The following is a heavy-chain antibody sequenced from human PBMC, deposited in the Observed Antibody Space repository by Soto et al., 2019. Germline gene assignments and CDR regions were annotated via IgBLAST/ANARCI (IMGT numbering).Heavy chain of an antibody. CDR3: ARLSDYPPYYYYMDV. CDR1: GYTFTSYG. J-gene: IGHJ6*03. D-gene: IGHD4-17*01. CDR2: ISAYNGNT. V-gene: IGHV1-18*01. Sequence: QVQLVQSGAEVKKPGASVKVSCKASGYTFTSYGISWVRQAPGQGLEWMGWISAYNGNTNYAQKLQGRVPMTTDTSTSTDYMELRSLRSDDTAVYYCARLSDYPPYYYYMDVWGKGTTVTVSS.